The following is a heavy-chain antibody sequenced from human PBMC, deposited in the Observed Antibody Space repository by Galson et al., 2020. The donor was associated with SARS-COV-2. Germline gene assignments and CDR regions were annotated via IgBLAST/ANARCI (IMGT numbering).Heavy chain of an antibody. Sequence: GESLKISCKGSGYSFTSYWIGWVRQMPGKGLEWMGIIYPGDSDTRYSPSFQGQVTISADKSNSTAYLQWSSLKASDTAMYYCASQRWRGATWTVTTGSGDFDYWGQGTLVTVSS. CDR1: GYSFTSYW. J-gene: IGHJ4*02. CDR2: IYPGDSDT. D-gene: IGHD4-17*01. CDR3: ASQRWRGATWTVTTGSGDFDY. V-gene: IGHV5-51*01.